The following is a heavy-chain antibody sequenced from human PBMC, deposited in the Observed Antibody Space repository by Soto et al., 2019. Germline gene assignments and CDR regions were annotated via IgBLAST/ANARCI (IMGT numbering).Heavy chain of an antibody. CDR1: GFTFSSYG. CDR3: ARVPPPTLDRGSDY. D-gene: IGHD2-15*01. J-gene: IGHJ4*02. Sequence: QVQLVESGGGVVQPGRSLRLSCAASGFTFSSYGMHWVRQAPGKGLEWVAVIWYDGSNKYYADSVKGRFTISRDNSKNTLHLQMKSLRAEDTAVYYCARVPPPTLDRGSDYWGQGTLVTVSS. CDR2: IWYDGSNK. V-gene: IGHV3-33*01.